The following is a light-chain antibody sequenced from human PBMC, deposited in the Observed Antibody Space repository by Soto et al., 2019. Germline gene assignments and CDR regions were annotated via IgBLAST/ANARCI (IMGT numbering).Light chain of an antibody. CDR1: QSLTRN. J-gene: IGKJ2*01. CDR2: EAS. Sequence: EIVLTQSPATLSLSPGERAALSCRASQSLTRNLAWYQQKPGQAPRLLIYEASTRAPGFPARFTGSGSGTEFTLTIRSLQSEDFAVYYCQQYNDWPSNTFGQGTKLEIK. CDR3: QQYNDWPSNT. V-gene: IGKV3-15*01.